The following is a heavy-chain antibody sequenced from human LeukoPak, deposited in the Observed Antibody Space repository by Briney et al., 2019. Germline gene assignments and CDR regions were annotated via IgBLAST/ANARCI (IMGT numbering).Heavy chain of an antibody. D-gene: IGHD6-19*01. CDR2: ISSSSSTI. J-gene: IGHJ6*02. CDR1: GFAFSSYS. V-gene: IGHV3-48*04. CDR3: ARIRYGWVEDV. Sequence: PGGSLRLSCAASGFAFSSYSMNWVRQAPGKGLEWVSYISSSSSTIYYADSVKGRFTISRDNAKNSLYLQMNSLRAEDTAVYYCARIRYGWVEDVWGQGTTVTVSS.